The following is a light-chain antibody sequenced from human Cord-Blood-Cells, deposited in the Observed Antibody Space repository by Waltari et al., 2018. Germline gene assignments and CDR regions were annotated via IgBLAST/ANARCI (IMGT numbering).Light chain of an antibody. Sequence: EIVLTQSPGTLSLSPGERATLSCRASQSVSSSYLAWYQQKPGQAPRLLIYGASSRATGIADRLSGSGSVTDFTLTISRLEPEDFAGYYCQQYGSSPRTFGQGTKVEIK. J-gene: IGKJ1*01. V-gene: IGKV3-20*01. CDR1: QSVSSSY. CDR2: GAS. CDR3: QQYGSSPRT.